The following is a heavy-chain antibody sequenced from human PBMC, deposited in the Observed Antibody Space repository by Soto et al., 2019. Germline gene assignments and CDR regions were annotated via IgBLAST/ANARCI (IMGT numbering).Heavy chain of an antibody. D-gene: IGHD3-9*01. CDR1: GFTFSSYW. Sequence: GGSLRLSCAASGFTFSSYWMHWVRQAPGKGLVWVSRINSDGSSTSYADSVKGRFTISRDNAKNTLYLQMNSLRAEDTAVYYCASPDYDILTGYYNNDYWGQGTLVTVSS. CDR3: ASPDYDILTGYYNNDY. J-gene: IGHJ4*02. V-gene: IGHV3-74*01. CDR2: INSDGSST.